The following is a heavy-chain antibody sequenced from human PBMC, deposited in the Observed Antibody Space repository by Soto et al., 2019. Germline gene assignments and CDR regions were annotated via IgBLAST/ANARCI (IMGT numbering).Heavy chain of an antibody. J-gene: IGHJ4*02. CDR1: GYSFTSHY. V-gene: IGHV1-46*01. Sequence: ASVKVSCKAIGYSFTSHYMHWVRQAPGQGLEWMGTIYPGGVNVAYAQKFEGRVTMTKDTSTSTVYMELNSLTSEDTAVYYCARDFITMIVVPFIGGFDYWGQGTLVTVSS. CDR2: IYPGGVNV. D-gene: IGHD3-22*01. CDR3: ARDFITMIVVPFIGGFDY.